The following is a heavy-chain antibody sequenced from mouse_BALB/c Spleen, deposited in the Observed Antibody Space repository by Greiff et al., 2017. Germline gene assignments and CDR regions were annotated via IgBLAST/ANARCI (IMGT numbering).Heavy chain of an antibody. CDR1: GYTFTSYT. Sequence: VQLQQSGAELARPGASVKMSCKASGYTFTSYTMHWVKQRPGQGLEWIGYINPSSGYTNYNQKFKDKATLTADKSSSTAYMQLSSLTSEDSAVYYCARSNGKGAMDDWGQGTSVTVSA. J-gene: IGHJ4*01. CDR3: ARSNGKGAMDD. V-gene: IGHV1-4*01. CDR2: INPSSGYT. D-gene: IGHD2-1*01.